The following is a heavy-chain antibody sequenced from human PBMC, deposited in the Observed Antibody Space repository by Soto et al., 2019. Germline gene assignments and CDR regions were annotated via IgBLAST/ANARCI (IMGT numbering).Heavy chain of an antibody. CDR3: AKDWDIVVVTAIRYGMDV. Sequence: QVQLVESGGGVVQPGRSLRLSCAASGFTFSSYGMHWVRQAPGKGLERVAVISYDGSNKYYADSVKGRFTISRDNSKNSLYLQMNCLRAEDTAVYYCAKDWDIVVVTAIRYGMDVWGQGTTVTVSS. CDR2: ISYDGSNK. CDR1: GFTFSSYG. V-gene: IGHV3-30*18. J-gene: IGHJ6*02. D-gene: IGHD2-21*02.